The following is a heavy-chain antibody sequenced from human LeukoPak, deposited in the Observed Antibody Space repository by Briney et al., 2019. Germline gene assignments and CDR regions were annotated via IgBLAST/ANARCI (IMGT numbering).Heavy chain of an antibody. CDR3: ARGPEGFDWLPRVDP. CDR1: GYTFTWFV. D-gene: IGHD3-9*01. Sequence: ASVKVSCKASGYTFTWFVISWVRQAPGQGLEWMGRISAYNGNTNYAQRLQGRVTMTTDTSTSTAYMELRSLRSDDTAVYYCARGPEGFDWLPRVDPWGQGTLVTVSS. V-gene: IGHV1-18*04. CDR2: ISAYNGNT. J-gene: IGHJ5*02.